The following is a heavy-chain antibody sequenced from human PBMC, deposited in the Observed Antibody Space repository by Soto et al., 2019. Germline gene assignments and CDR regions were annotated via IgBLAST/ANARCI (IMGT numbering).Heavy chain of an antibody. CDR3: AKGDSSSRDGGAFDI. J-gene: IGHJ3*02. CDR2: ISWNSGSI. CDR1: GFTFDDYA. D-gene: IGHD6-6*01. Sequence: GGSLRLSCAASGFTFDDYAMHWVRQAPGKGLEWVSGISWNSGSIGYADSVKGRFTISRDNAKNSLYLQMNSLRAEDTALYYCAKGDSSSRDGGAFDIWGQGTMVTVSS. V-gene: IGHV3-9*01.